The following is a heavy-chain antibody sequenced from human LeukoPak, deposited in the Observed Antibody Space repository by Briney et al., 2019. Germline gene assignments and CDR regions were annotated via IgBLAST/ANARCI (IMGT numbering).Heavy chain of an antibody. CDR3: ASIRITMVRGVITRWFDP. V-gene: IGHV4-39*07. D-gene: IGHD3-10*01. Sequence: SETLSLTCTVSGGSISSSSYYWGWIRQPPGKGLEWIGSIYYSGSTYYNPSLKSRVTISVDTSKNQFSLKLSSVTAADTAVYYCASIRITMVRGVITRWFDPWGQGTLVTVSS. CDR1: GGSISSSSYY. CDR2: IYYSGST. J-gene: IGHJ5*02.